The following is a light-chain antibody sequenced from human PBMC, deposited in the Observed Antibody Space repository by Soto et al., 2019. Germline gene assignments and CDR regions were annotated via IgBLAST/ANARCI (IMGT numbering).Light chain of an antibody. CDR2: GNS. V-gene: IGLV1-40*01. Sequence: QSVLTQPPSVSGAPGQRVTISCTWSSSNIGAGYDVHWYQQLPGTAPKVLIYGNSNRPSGVPDRFSGSKSGTSASLAITGLQAEDEADYYCQSYDSSLSGYVVGTGTKLTVL. CDR1: SSNIGAGYD. CDR3: QSYDSSLSGYV. J-gene: IGLJ1*01.